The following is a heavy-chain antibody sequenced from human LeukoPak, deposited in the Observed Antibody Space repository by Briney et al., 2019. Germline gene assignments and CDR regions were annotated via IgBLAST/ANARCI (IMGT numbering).Heavy chain of an antibody. J-gene: IGHJ4*02. D-gene: IGHD1-1*01. CDR2: LRGNGDT. Sequence: PWRYMILPWSATGVSVRSLAMGWGRKVPTKGLEWVSSLRGNGDTFYADSVKGRFTLSRDDSRNTVYLQLNNLRVEDTAVYYCAKASWVSNADAVLWGQGTVSPSPQ. CDR3: AKASWVSNADAVL. CDR1: GVSVRSLA. V-gene: IGHV3-23*01.